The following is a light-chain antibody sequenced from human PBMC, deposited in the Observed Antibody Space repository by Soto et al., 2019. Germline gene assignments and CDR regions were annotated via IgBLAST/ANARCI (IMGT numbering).Light chain of an antibody. CDR3: SSFVHGTSYV. V-gene: IGLV2-8*01. CDR2: EVN. CDR1: SNDVGRFNY. J-gene: IGLJ1*01. Sequence: QSALTQAPSASGSPGQSVTISCAGTSNDVGRFNYVSWYQRHPGKAPKLIIYEVNKRPSGVPDRFSGSKSGNTASLTVSGLHAEDEADYFCSSFVHGTSYVFGTGTKLTVL.